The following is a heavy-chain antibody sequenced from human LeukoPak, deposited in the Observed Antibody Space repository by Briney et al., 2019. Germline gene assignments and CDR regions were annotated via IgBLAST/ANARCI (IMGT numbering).Heavy chain of an antibody. Sequence: GGSLRLSCAASGFTFSTYAMSWVRQIPGKGLEWVATIRQDGSQKYYVDSVKGRFTISRDNAKNSLYLQMNSLRAEDTAVYYCARESGSVTSEVDFDYWGQGTLVTVSS. V-gene: IGHV3-7*01. J-gene: IGHJ4*02. D-gene: IGHD4-17*01. CDR2: IRQDGSQK. CDR3: ARESGSVTSEVDFDY. CDR1: GFTFSTYA.